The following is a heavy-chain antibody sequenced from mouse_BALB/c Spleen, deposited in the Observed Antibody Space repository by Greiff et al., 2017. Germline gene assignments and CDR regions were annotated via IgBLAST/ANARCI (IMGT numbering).Heavy chain of an antibody. D-gene: IGHD1-2*01. CDR3: ARGVLITTAKYYFDY. Sequence: QVHVKQSGAELMKPGASVKISCKATGYTFSSYWIEWVKQRPGHGLEWIGEILPGSGSTNYNEKFKGKATFTADTSSNTAYMQLSSLTSEDSAVYYCARGVLITTAKYYFDYWGQGTTLTVSS. J-gene: IGHJ2*01. CDR1: GYTFSSYW. V-gene: IGHV1-9*01. CDR2: ILPGSGST.